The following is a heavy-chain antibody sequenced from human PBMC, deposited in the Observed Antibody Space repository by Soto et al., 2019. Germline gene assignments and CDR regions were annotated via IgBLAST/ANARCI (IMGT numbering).Heavy chain of an antibody. CDR2: INAGNGNT. CDR3: ARGDWCSSTSYYLQTRTASMDV. V-gene: IGHV1-3*01. J-gene: IGHJ6*02. D-gene: IGHD2-2*01. CDR1: GYTFTSYA. Sequence: ASVKVSCKASGYTFTSYAMHWVRQAPGQRLEWMGWINAGNGNTKCSQKFQGRVTITRDTSASTAYMELSSLRSEDTAVYYCARGDWCSSTSYYLQTRTASMDVWGQGTTVTVSS.